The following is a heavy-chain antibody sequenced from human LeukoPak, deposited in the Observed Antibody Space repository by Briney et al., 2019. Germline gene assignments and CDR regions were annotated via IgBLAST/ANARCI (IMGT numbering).Heavy chain of an antibody. D-gene: IGHD3-22*01. CDR1: GGSISSGSYY. Sequence: SETLSLTCTVSGGSISSGSYYYGWIRQPPGKGLEWVGSVYYRGTTYYSPSLESRVTISVDTSKSQFSLKLSSVTAADTAVYYCARHAYYYDSSGYLRWGQGTLVTVSS. CDR2: VYYRGTT. V-gene: IGHV4-39*01. J-gene: IGHJ4*02. CDR3: ARHAYYYDSSGYLR.